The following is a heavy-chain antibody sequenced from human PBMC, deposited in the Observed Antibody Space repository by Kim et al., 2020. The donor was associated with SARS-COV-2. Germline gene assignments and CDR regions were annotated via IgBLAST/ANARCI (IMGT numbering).Heavy chain of an antibody. Sequence: SVKSRITINPDTSKNQFSLQLNSVTPEDTAVYYCAREILTGYYPYDWFDPWGQGTLVTVSS. V-gene: IGHV6-1*01. D-gene: IGHD3-9*01. CDR3: AREILTGYYPYDWFDP. J-gene: IGHJ5*02.